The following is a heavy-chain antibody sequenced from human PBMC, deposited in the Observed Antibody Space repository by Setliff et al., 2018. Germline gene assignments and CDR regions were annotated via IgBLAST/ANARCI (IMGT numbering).Heavy chain of an antibody. CDR3: ASHPRVTVFGVVAFDY. Sequence: SETLSLTCTVSGGPINSDRYYWGWIRQPPGKGLEWIGSMYSSGSTYYNPSLKSRVTISVDTSQNQFSLKLSSVTAADTAAYYCASHPRVTVFGVVAFDYWGQGILVTVSS. J-gene: IGHJ4*02. V-gene: IGHV4-39*01. D-gene: IGHD3-3*01. CDR1: GGPINSDRYY. CDR2: MYSSGST.